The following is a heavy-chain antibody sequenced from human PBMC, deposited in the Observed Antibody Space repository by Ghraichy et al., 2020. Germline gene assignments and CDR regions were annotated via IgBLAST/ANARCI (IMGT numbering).Heavy chain of an antibody. CDR3: AKGPADDYYYYGMDV. CDR1: GFTFSSYG. J-gene: IGHJ6*02. Sequence: GGSLRLSCAASGFTFSSYGMHWVRQAPGKGLEWVAVISYDGSNKYYADSVKGRFTISRHNSKNTLYLQMNSLRAEDTAVYYCAKGPADDYYYYGMDVWGQGTTVTVSS. V-gene: IGHV3-30*18. CDR2: ISYDGSNK.